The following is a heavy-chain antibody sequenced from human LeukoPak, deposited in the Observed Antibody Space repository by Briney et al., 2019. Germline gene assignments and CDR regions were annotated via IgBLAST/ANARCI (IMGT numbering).Heavy chain of an antibody. CDR1: GGSISNSGYY. D-gene: IGHD4-17*01. J-gene: IGHJ4*02. CDR2: VYYSGNT. CDR3: ARQGYADFSPRPFDY. V-gene: IGHV4-39*01. Sequence: SETLSLTYTVSGGSISNSGYYWGWIRPPPGKGLEWIGSVYYSGNTNYNPSLKNRVTISVDTSKNQFSLKLRSVTAADTAVFYCARQGYADFSPRPFDYWGQGTLVTVSS.